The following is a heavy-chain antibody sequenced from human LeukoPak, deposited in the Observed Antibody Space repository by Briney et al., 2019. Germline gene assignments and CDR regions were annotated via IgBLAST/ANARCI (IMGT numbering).Heavy chain of an antibody. V-gene: IGHV3-74*01. CDR2: IYSDVRRI. D-gene: IGHD3-9*01. CDR1: GFTFSDYW. CDR3: ARGHYDVLAASYKWTPDY. J-gene: IGHJ4*02. Sequence: GGSLRLSCAASGFTFSDYWMHWVRQAPGKGLEWVARIYSDVRRIKYADSVKGRFTISRDNAKNTLYLQLNSLRVEDTAVYYCARGHYDVLAASYKWTPDYWGQGTLVTVSS.